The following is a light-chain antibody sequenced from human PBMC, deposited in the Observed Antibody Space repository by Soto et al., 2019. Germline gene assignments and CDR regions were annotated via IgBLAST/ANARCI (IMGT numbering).Light chain of an antibody. V-gene: IGKV3-15*01. CDR1: QSVSSN. Sequence: EMVMTQSPATLSVCPGERATLSCRASQSVSSNLAWYQQKPGQAPRLLIYGASTRATGIPARFSGSGSGTEFTLTITSLQSEDFAVYYCQQYKKWPWTFGQGTKVDIK. CDR3: QQYKKWPWT. J-gene: IGKJ1*01. CDR2: GAS.